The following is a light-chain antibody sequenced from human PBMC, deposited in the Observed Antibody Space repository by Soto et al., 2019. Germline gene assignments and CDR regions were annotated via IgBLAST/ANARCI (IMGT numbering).Light chain of an antibody. CDR2: GAS. J-gene: IGKJ1*01. CDR1: QSVSRN. CDR3: QQYNNWPRGT. V-gene: IGKV3-15*01. Sequence: EIVMTQSPATLSVSPGGRATLSCRASQSVSRNLAWYQQKPGKAPRLLIYGASTRATGIPARFSGSGSGTEFTLAISSLQSEDFAVYYCQQYNNWPRGTFGQGTKVESK.